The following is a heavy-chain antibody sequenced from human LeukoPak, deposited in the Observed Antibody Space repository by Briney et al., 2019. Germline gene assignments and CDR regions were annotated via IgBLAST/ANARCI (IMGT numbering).Heavy chain of an antibody. V-gene: IGHV1-69*01. J-gene: IGHJ4*02. CDR1: GGTFSSYA. CDR3: TRRDGYNFPFDY. CDR2: IIPIFGTA. Sequence: ASVKVSCKASGGTFSSYAISWVRQAPGQGLEWMGGIIPIFGTANYAQKFQGRVTITADESTSTAYMELSSLRSEDTAVYHCTRRDGYNFPFDYWGQGTLVTVSS. D-gene: IGHD5-24*01.